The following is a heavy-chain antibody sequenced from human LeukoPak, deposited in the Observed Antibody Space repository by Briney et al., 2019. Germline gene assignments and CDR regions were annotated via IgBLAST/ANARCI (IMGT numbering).Heavy chain of an antibody. Sequence: PGGSLRLSCSASGFSFSSYAMHWVRQAPGKGLEYVSAISSNGDNTYYADSVKGRFTISRDNSKNTLYLQMNSLRAEDTAVYYCARGQKYGDPPDYWGQGTPVTVSS. CDR1: GFSFSSYA. J-gene: IGHJ4*02. CDR3: ARGQKYGDPPDY. CDR2: ISSNGDNT. D-gene: IGHD4-17*01. V-gene: IGHV3-64*04.